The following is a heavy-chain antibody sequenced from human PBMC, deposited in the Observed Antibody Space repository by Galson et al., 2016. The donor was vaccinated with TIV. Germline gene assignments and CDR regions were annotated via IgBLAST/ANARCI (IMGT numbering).Heavy chain of an antibody. D-gene: IGHD2-8*01. J-gene: IGHJ3*01. Sequence: LSLTCTVSIVSISSPNYFRGWIRQTPGKGLDWIGTTYYTGDTFYNPSLKTRVTISVDTSKNHFSLKLTSVTAADTAIYFCARHYEWGPGLGAFDLWGPGAMVTVSS. CDR2: TYYTGDT. V-gene: IGHV4-39*01. CDR3: ARHYEWGPGLGAFDL. CDR1: IVSISSPNYF.